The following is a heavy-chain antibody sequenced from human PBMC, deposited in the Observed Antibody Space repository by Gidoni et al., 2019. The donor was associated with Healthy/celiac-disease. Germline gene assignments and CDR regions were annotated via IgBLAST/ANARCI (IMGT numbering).Heavy chain of an antibody. CDR2: IRSKANSYAT. Sequence: KGLEWVGRIRSKANSYATAYAASVKGRFTISRDDSKNTAYLQMNSLKTEDTAVYYCTRRSLDEADDYWGQGTLVTVSS. J-gene: IGHJ4*02. V-gene: IGHV3-73*01. D-gene: IGHD1-1*01. CDR3: TRRSLDEADDY.